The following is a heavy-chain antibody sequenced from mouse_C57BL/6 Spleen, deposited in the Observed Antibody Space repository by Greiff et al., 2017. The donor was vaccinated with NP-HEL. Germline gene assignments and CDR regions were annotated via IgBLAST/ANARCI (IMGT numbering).Heavy chain of an antibody. CDR2: IDPSDSYT. J-gene: IGHJ3*01. Sequence: VQLQQPGAELVRPGTSVKLSCKASGYTFTSYWMHWVKQRPGQGLEWIGVIDPSDSYTNYNQKFKGKATLTVDTSSSTAYMQVSSLSSEDSAVYYCAREGYGISFAYWGQGTLVTVSA. D-gene: IGHD1-1*01. V-gene: IGHV1-59*01. CDR1: GYTFTSYW. CDR3: AREGYGISFAY.